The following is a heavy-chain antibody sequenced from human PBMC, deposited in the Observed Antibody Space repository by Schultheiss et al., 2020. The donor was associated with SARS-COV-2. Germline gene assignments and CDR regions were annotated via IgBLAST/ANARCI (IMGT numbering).Heavy chain of an antibody. J-gene: IGHJ4*02. D-gene: IGHD6-19*01. CDR3: AKDGIAVAGRAFFDY. Sequence: GGSLRLSCPASGFTFSSYEMNWVRQAPGKGLEWVAVIWYAGSNKYYADSVKGRFTISRDNSKNTLYLQMNSLRAEDTAVYYCAKDGIAVAGRAFFDYWGQGTVGTISS. CDR2: IWYAGSNK. V-gene: IGHV3-33*06. CDR1: GFTFSSYE.